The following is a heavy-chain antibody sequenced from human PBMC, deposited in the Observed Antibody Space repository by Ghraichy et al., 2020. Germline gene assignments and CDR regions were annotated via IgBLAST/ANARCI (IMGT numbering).Heavy chain of an antibody. CDR1: GGSISSSSYY. V-gene: IGHV4-39*01. CDR3: ARQTVDIVAPDY. J-gene: IGHJ4*02. D-gene: IGHD5-12*01. Sequence: SETLSLTCTVSGGSISSSSYYWGWIRQPPGKGLEWIGSIYYSGSTYYNPSLKSRVTISVDTSKNQFSLKLSSVTAADTAVYYCARQTVDIVAPDYWGQGTLVTVSS. CDR2: IYYSGST.